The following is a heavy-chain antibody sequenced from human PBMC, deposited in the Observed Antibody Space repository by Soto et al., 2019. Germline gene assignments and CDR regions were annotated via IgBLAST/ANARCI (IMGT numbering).Heavy chain of an antibody. J-gene: IGHJ6*03. Sequence: PGESLKISCKGSGYSFTSYWIGWVRQMPGKGLEWMGIIYPGDSDTRYSPSFQGQVTISADKSISTAYLQWSSLKASDTAMYYCARGRYDFWSGYPQMPIAYYYYMDVWGKGTTVTVSS. D-gene: IGHD3-3*01. CDR3: ARGRYDFWSGYPQMPIAYYYYMDV. V-gene: IGHV5-51*01. CDR2: IYPGDSDT. CDR1: GYSFTSYW.